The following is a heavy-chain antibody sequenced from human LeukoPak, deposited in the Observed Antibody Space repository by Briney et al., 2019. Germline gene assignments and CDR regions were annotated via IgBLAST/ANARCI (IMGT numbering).Heavy chain of an antibody. CDR3: ARLTFRSPDDH. Sequence: SETLSLTCTVSGGSISSSSYYWGWIRQPPGKGLEWIGSIYYSGSTYYNPSLKSRVTISVDTSKNQFSLKLSSVTAADTAVYYCARLTFRSPDDHWGQGTLVTVSS. J-gene: IGHJ4*02. V-gene: IGHV4-39*01. CDR1: GGSISSSSYY. CDR2: IYYSGST.